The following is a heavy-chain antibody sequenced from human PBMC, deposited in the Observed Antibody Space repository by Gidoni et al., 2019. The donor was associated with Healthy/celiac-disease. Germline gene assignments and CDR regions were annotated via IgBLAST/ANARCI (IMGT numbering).Heavy chain of an antibody. J-gene: IGHJ4*02. D-gene: IGHD3-16*01. Sequence: RFTISRDNSKNTLYLQMNSLRAEDTAVYYCAKDAQGGVVYYWGQGTLVTVSS. CDR3: AKDAQGGVVYY. V-gene: IGHV3-23*01.